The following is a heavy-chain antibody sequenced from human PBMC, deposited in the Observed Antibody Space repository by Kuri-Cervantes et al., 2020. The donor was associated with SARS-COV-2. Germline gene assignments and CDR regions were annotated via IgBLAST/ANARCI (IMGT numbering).Heavy chain of an antibody. D-gene: IGHD6-6*01. V-gene: IGHV1-2*04. CDR1: GYTFTGYY. CDR3: ARSIAAPYGDYYYYYGMDV. CDR2: INPNSGGT. Sequence: ASVKVSCKASGYTFTGYYMHWVRQAPGQGLEWMGWINPNSGGTNYAQKFQGWVTMTRDTSISTAYMELSRLRSEDTAVYYCARSIAAPYGDYYYYYGMDVWGQGTTVTVSS. J-gene: IGHJ6*02.